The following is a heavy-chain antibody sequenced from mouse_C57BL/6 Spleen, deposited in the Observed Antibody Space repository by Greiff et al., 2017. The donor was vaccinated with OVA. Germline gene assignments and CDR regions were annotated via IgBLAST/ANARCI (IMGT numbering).Heavy chain of an antibody. V-gene: IGHV5-9-1*02. CDR2: ISSGGDYI. D-gene: IGHD1-3*01. CDR3: TRDNHYYAMDY. J-gene: IGHJ4*01. CDR1: GFTFSSYA. Sequence: EVQVVESGEGLVKPGGSLKLSCAASGFTFSSYAMSWVRQTPEKRLEWVAYISSGGDYIYYADTVKGRFTISRDNARNTLYLQMSSLKSEDTAMYYCTRDNHYYAMDYWGQGTSVTVSS.